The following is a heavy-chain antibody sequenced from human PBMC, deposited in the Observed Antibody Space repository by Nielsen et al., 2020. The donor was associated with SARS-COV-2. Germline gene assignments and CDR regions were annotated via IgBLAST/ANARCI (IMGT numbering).Heavy chain of an antibody. J-gene: IGHJ4*02. Sequence: GGSLRLSCAASGFTFSSYWMSWVRQAPGKGLEWVANIKQDGSEKYYVDSVKGRFTISRDNAKNSLYLQMNSLRAEDTAVYYCARDRTIFGVVIQGYFDYWGQGTLVTVSS. V-gene: IGHV3-7*03. CDR3: ARDRTIFGVVIQGYFDY. D-gene: IGHD3-3*01. CDR2: IKQDGSEK. CDR1: GFTFSSYW.